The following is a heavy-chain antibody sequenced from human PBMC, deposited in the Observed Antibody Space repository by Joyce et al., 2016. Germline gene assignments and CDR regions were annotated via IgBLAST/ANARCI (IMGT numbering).Heavy chain of an antibody. CDR1: GGSISIHY. CDR3: ARGLGTPYGMDV. CDR2: IYYSRST. Sequence: QVQLQESGPGLVKPSETLSLTCTVSGGSISIHYWSWIRQPPGKRLEWMGYIYYSRSTNYNPSLKSRVTISVDTSKNQFSLKLRSVSAADTAVYYCARGLGTPYGMDVWGQGTTVTVSS. V-gene: IGHV4-59*11. D-gene: IGHD7-27*01. J-gene: IGHJ6*02.